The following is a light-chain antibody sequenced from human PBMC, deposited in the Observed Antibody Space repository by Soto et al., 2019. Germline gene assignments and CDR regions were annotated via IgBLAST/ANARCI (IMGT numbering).Light chain of an antibody. J-gene: IGKJ3*01. CDR2: GAF. Sequence: EIVLTQSPGTLSLSQGERATLSCRASQSVYSSYLAWYQQRPGQAPRLLIYGAFNRATGIPDRFSGSGSGTDFTLTISRLEPEDFAVYYCQQYGSSPLFTFGPGAKVDIK. CDR3: QQYGSSPLFT. CDR1: QSVYSSY. V-gene: IGKV3-20*01.